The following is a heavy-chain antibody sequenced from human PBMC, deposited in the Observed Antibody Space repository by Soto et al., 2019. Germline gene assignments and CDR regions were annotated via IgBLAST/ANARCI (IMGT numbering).Heavy chain of an antibody. CDR1: GGSFSGYY. CDR2: INHSGST. CDR3: ARGEVVALGY. V-gene: IGHV4-34*01. J-gene: IGHJ4*02. Sequence: LSLTCAVFGGSFSGYYWNWIRQPPGKGLEWIGEINHSGSTNYYWSLKSRVTILVDRSKNQFSLKLSSVTAADTAVYYCARGEVVALGYWGQGTLVIVPS. D-gene: IGHD2-15*01.